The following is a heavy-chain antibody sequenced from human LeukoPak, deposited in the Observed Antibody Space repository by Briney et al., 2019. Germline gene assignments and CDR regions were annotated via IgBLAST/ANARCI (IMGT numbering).Heavy chain of an antibody. CDR3: ARDAGNSGYGCDL. Sequence: GGALRLSCAASGFIFSQYSKKWVGQARGKGLEWVSHIRSSSETFYADSVKGRFTISRDNARNSLYLQMNNLRGEDTAIYYCARDAGNSGYGCDLWGQGTLVTVSS. CDR1: GFIFSQYS. V-gene: IGHV3-48*01. CDR2: IRSSSET. D-gene: IGHD5-12*01. J-gene: IGHJ5*02.